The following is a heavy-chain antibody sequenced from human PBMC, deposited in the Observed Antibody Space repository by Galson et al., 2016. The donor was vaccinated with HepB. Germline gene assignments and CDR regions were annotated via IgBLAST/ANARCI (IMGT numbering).Heavy chain of an antibody. J-gene: IGHJ4*02. CDR3: ARGGWFYYDTSDDAGDF. V-gene: IGHV3-7*05. D-gene: IGHD3-22*01. CDR2: INKDGSEE. CDR1: AFSFSSYW. Sequence: SLRLSCAASAFSFSSYWMTWVRQAPGKGLEWVANINKDGSEENYADPVKGRFTISRDNAKNSLYPQMNGLRAEDTAVYYCARGGWFYYDTSDDAGDFWGQGILVTVSS.